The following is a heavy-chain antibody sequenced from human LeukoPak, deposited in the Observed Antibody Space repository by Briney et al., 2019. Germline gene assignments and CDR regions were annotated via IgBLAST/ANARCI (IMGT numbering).Heavy chain of an antibody. CDR2: ISGSGGST. CDR1: GFTFSSYA. V-gene: IGHV3-23*01. J-gene: IGHJ4*02. D-gene: IGHD6-13*01. Sequence: GGSLRLSCAASGFTFSSYAMSWVRQAPGKGLEWVSAISGSGGSTYYADSVKGRFTISRDNSKNTLYLQMNSLRAEDTAVYYCAKELKLVEAAAGTVGDYWGQGTLVTVSS. CDR3: AKELKLVEAAAGTVGDY.